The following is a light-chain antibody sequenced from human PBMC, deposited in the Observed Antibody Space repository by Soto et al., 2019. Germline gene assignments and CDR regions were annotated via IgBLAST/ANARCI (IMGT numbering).Light chain of an antibody. CDR1: QSISSY. V-gene: IGKV1-39*01. CDR3: QQKDT. Sequence: DIQMTQSPSPLSASVGDRVTITCRASQSISSYLNWYQQKPGKAPKLLIYAASSLQSWVPSRFSGSGSGTDFTLTISSLQPEDFATYYCQQKDTFGPGTKVDIK. J-gene: IGKJ3*01. CDR2: AAS.